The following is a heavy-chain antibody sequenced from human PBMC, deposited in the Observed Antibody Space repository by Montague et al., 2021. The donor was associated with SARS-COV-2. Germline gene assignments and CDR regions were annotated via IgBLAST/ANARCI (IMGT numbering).Heavy chain of an antibody. D-gene: IGHD3-22*01. CDR2: ITTTGSTI. Sequence: SLRLSCAASGFTFSDYYMNWIRQAPGKGLEWVSYITTTGSTIYYADSVKGRFTISRDNTKNSLYLQMNSLRVEDTAVYYCARGDPSSGSRKTFEFWGQGTLVTVSS. J-gene: IGHJ4*02. CDR3: ARGDPSSGSRKTFEF. CDR1: GFTFSDYY. V-gene: IGHV3-11*01.